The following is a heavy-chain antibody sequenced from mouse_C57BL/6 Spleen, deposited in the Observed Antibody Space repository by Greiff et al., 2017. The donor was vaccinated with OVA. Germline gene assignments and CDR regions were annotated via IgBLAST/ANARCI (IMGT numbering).Heavy chain of an antibody. CDR1: GYTFTSYG. CDR3: APNWEREDYFDY. Sequence: VQLQQSGAELARPGASVKLSCKASGYTFTSYGISWVKQRTGQGLEWIGEIYPRSGNTYYNEKFKGKATLTADKSSSTAYMELRSLTSEDSAVYFCAPNWEREDYFDYWGQGTTLTVSS. V-gene: IGHV1-81*01. J-gene: IGHJ2*01. D-gene: IGHD4-1*01. CDR2: IYPRSGNT.